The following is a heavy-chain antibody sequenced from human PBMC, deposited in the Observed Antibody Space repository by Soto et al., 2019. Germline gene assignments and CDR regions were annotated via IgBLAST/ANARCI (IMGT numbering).Heavy chain of an antibody. J-gene: IGHJ4*02. V-gene: IGHV3-30*18. CDR2: ISYDGSYK. Sequence: QVQLVESGGGVVQPGRSLRLSCAASGFTFSSYGMHWVRQAPGKGLEWVAVISYDGSYKYYADSVKGRFTISRDNSKNTLYLQMNSLRAEDKGVYYCAKWNGGFDYWGQGTLVTVSS. CDR1: GFTFSSYG. D-gene: IGHD3-16*01. CDR3: AKWNGGFDY.